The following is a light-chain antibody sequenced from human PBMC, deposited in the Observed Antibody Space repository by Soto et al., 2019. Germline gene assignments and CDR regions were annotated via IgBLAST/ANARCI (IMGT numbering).Light chain of an antibody. J-gene: IGKJ4*01. Sequence: DVQMTQSPSSLSASVGDRVTIICRASKGIAPSLAWFQQKPGKVPKLLIYAASTLQSGVPSRFSGSGSGTDFTLTISSLQPEDVATYYCQKYNSAPLTFGGGTKVEIK. CDR1: KGIAPS. CDR3: QKYNSAPLT. V-gene: IGKV1-27*01. CDR2: AAS.